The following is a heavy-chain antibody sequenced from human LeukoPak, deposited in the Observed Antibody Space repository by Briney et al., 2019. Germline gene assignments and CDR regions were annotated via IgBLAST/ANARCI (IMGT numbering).Heavy chain of an antibody. D-gene: IGHD3-10*01. Sequence: SETLSLTCAVYGESFNNYYWTWIRQSPGKGPEWIGEINHSGSTNYNPSLKSRVTISVDPSKNQFSLKLTSVIAADTAVYYCARAGWFGELYEPLDFWGQGTLVTVSS. CDR3: ARAGWFGELYEPLDF. V-gene: IGHV4-34*01. J-gene: IGHJ4*02. CDR2: INHSGST. CDR1: GESFNNYY.